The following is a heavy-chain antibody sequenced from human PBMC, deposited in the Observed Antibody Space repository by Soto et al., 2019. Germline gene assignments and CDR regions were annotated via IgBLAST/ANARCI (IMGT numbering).Heavy chain of an antibody. D-gene: IGHD2-8*01. CDR2: ISGYNGDT. V-gene: IGHV1-18*01. Sequence: ASVKVSCKASGYTFTRYGISWVRQAPGQGLEWMGWISGYNGDTNYAQKFQGRVSMTIETSTGTAYMELRSLTSDDTAVYYCAKNGQPPYYYYGLDVCGQGTKVTVSS. J-gene: IGHJ6*02. CDR3: AKNGQPPYYYYGLDV. CDR1: GYTFTRYG.